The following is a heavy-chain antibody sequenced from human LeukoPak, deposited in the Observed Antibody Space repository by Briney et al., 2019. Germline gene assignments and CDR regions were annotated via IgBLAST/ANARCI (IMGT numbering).Heavy chain of an antibody. J-gene: IGHJ4*02. Sequence: PGGSLRLSCAASGLTFSSYSMNWVRQAPGKGLEWVSFIRSSSSYIYYADSVKGRFTISRDNAKNSLYLQMNSLRVEDTAVYYCARIAFYGDYCDYWGQGTLVTVSS. CDR2: IRSSSSYI. CDR1: GLTFSSYS. V-gene: IGHV3-21*01. D-gene: IGHD4-17*01. CDR3: ARIAFYGDYCDY.